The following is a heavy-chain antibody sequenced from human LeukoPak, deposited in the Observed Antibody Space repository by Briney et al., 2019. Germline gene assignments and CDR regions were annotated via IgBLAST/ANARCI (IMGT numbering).Heavy chain of an antibody. D-gene: IGHD6-19*01. Sequence: KPSETLSLTCAVSGYSISSGYYWGWIRQPPGKGLEWIGSIYHSGSTYYNPSLKSRVTISVDTSKNQFSLKLSSVTAEDTAVYYCARSFLGARVAGSDYWGQGTLVTVSS. V-gene: IGHV4-38-2*01. CDR2: IYHSGST. CDR1: GYSISSGYY. CDR3: ARSFLGARVAGSDY. J-gene: IGHJ4*02.